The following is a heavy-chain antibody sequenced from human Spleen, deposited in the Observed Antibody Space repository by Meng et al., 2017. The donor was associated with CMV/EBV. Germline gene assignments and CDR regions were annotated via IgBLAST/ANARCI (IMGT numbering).Heavy chain of an antibody. D-gene: IGHD3-16*02. CDR3: ARGPRITVGGGIIWPLDD. V-gene: IGHV1-69*05. CDR1: FSTRS. J-gene: IGHJ4*02. Sequence: FSTRSLVWVRRAPGRGLEWMGGITPAFETADYAQKCRDRVTISTGASATTAYMEMSSLGSEDTAVYFCARGPRITVGGGIIWPLDDWGQGTLVTVSS. CDR2: ITPAFETA.